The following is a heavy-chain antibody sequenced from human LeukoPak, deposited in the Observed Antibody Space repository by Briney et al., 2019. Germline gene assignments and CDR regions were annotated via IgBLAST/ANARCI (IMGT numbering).Heavy chain of an antibody. Sequence: ASVKVSCKASGHTFSDYHMHWVRQAPGQGLEWMGRIIPSGGSTTYAQKFQGRVTMTRDMSTNTVYMELSSLRSEDTAVYYCARATVATMRNGGNFDYWGQGTLVTVSS. D-gene: IGHD5-12*01. CDR1: GHTFSDYH. J-gene: IGHJ4*02. CDR2: IIPSGGST. CDR3: ARATVATMRNGGNFDY. V-gene: IGHV1-46*01.